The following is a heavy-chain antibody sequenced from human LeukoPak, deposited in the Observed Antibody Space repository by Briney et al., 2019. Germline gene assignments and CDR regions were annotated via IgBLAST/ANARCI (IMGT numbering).Heavy chain of an antibody. CDR3: ARGKVKGKNYYDSSGYMTSFDY. CDR2: ISAYNGRT. D-gene: IGHD3-22*01. CDR1: GYTFTSYG. J-gene: IGHJ4*02. V-gene: IGHV1-18*01. Sequence: ASVKVSCKASGYTFTSYGIHWVRQAPGQGPEWMGWISAYNGRTNYGQRLQDRVTLTADKSTSTVYMEMRSLTSDDTAVYYCARGKVKGKNYYDSSGYMTSFDYWGQGTLVTVSS.